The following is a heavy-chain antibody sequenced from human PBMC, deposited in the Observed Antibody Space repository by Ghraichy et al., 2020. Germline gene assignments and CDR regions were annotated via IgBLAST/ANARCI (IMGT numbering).Heavy chain of an antibody. CDR1: GGSISSHY. J-gene: IGHJ6*02. CDR2: VDYRGST. Sequence: SETLSLTCTVSGGSISSHYWSWIRQPPGKGLEWIGYVDYRGSTNYNPSLKSRVTISGDTSKNQFSLKLRSVTAADTAVYYCASHAPILRYGMDVWGPGTTVTVSS. V-gene: IGHV4-59*11. CDR3: ASHAPILRYGMDV.